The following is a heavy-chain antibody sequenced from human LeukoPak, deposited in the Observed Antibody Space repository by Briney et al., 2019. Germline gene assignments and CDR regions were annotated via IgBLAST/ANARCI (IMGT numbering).Heavy chain of an antibody. D-gene: IGHD3-10*01. CDR2: IFPGDSDA. CDR1: GYSFTTYW. Sequence: GESLKISCKDSGYSFTTYWIGWVRQMPGKGLEWMGIIFPGDSDATYSPSFQGQVTISGDKSISTAYLQWSSLKASDTAIYYCATWRTGGSGGFIFDYWGQGTLVTVSS. V-gene: IGHV5-51*01. J-gene: IGHJ4*02. CDR3: ATWRTGGSGGFIFDY.